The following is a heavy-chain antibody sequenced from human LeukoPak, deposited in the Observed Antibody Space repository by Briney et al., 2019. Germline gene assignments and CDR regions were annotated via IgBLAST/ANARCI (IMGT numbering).Heavy chain of an antibody. D-gene: IGHD3-9*01. V-gene: IGHV3-23*01. CDR2: IGASGGST. J-gene: IGHJ4*02. Sequence: GGSLSLLCGTSGFTFSSLAMSWVRQAPGKGLERVSGIGASGGSTYYADSVKGRFTISRDNSKNTLYLQMNSLRTEDTAVYYCAKAEGYDILTGLDYWGQGTLVTVSS. CDR3: AKAEGYDILTGLDY. CDR1: GFTFSSLA.